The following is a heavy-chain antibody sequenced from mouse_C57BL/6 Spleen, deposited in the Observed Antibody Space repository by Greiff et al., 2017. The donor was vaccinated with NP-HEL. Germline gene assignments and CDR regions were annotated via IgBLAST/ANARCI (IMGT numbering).Heavy chain of an antibody. D-gene: IGHD2-3*01. CDR2: ISDGGSYT. V-gene: IGHV5-4*01. Sequence: EVKVEESGGGLVKPGGSLKLSCAASGFTFSSYAMSWVRPTPEKRLEWVATISDGGSYTYYPDNVKGRFTISRDNAKNNLYLQMSHLKSEDTAMYYCARDRDDGYSTWGQGTTLTVSS. CDR1: GFTFSSYA. J-gene: IGHJ2*01. CDR3: ARDRDDGYST.